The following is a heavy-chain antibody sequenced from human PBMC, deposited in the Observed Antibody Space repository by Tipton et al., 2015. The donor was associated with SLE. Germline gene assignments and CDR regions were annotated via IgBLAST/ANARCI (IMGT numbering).Heavy chain of an antibody. CDR3: AREDDYSDYPEAFDI. D-gene: IGHD4-11*01. V-gene: IGHV4-59*11. Sequence: TLSLTCTVSGGSISSHYWSWIRQPPGKGLEWNGYLYYSGRTNYNPPLKSRGTISVDTSKNQFSLKLSSVTAADTAVYYCAREDDYSDYPEAFDIWGQGTMVTVSS. J-gene: IGHJ3*02. CDR2: LYYSGRT. CDR1: GGSISSHY.